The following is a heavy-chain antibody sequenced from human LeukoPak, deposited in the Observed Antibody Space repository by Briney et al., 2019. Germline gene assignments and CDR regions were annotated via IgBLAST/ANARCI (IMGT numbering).Heavy chain of an antibody. V-gene: IGHV4-34*01. D-gene: IGHD5-18*01. CDR1: GGSIGSYY. Sequence: SETLSLTCTVSGGSIGSYYWSWIRQPPGKGLEWIGEINHSGSTNYNPSLKSRVTISVDTSKNQFSLKLSSVTAADTAVYYCARSIPRGYSYGNFDYWGQGTLVTVSS. CDR2: INHSGST. J-gene: IGHJ4*02. CDR3: ARSIPRGYSYGNFDY.